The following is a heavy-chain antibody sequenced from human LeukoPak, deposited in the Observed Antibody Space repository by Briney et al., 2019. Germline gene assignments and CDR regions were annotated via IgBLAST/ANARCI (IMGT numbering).Heavy chain of an antibody. D-gene: IGHD6-13*01. CDR3: ARDSQQLVPNWFDP. CDR1: GGSISSGYY. V-gene: IGHV4-38-2*02. J-gene: IGHJ5*02. Sequence: PSETLSLTCTVSGGSISSGYYWGWIRQPPGKGLEWIGSIYHSGSTYYNPSLKSRVTISVDTSKNQFSLKLSSVTAADTALYYCARDSQQLVPNWFDPWGQGTLVTVSS. CDR2: IYHSGST.